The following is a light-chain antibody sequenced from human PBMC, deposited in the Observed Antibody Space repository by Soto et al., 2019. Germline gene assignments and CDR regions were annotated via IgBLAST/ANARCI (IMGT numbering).Light chain of an antibody. CDR1: TSNFGTKS. CDR2: YNN. CDR3: AAWDASLSACV. V-gene: IGLV1-47*02. Sequence: QSVLTQPPSASGTPEQRVTISCSGATSNFGTKSVNWYQHLPGAAPRLLIYYNNQRPSGVPDRFSGSRSGTSASLAIVGLRSEDEAVYYCAAWDASLSACVFGNGTKLTVL. J-gene: IGLJ1*01.